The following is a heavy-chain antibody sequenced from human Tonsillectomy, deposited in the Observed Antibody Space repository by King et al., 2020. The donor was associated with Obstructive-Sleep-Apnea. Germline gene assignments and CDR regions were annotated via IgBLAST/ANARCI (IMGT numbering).Heavy chain of an antibody. V-gene: IGHV1-69*04. CDR2: IIPILGIA. CDR1: GGTFSSYA. D-gene: IGHD3-10*01. J-gene: IGHJ5*02. CDR3: ARVLLVGYSPLWFGELYP. Sequence: GQLVQSGAEVKKPGSSVKVSCKASGGTFSSYAISWVRQAPGQGLEWMGRIIPILGIANYAQKFQGRVTITADKSTSTAYMELSSLRSEDTAVYYCARVLLVGYSPLWFGELYPWGQGTLVTVSS.